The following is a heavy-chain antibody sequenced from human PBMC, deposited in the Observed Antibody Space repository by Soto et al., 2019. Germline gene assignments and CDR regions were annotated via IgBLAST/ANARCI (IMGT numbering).Heavy chain of an antibody. V-gene: IGHV3-33*01. Sequence: GGSLRLSCAASRFTFSSFGMHWVRQAPGKGLEWVAVIWPDGSNEYYVDSVKGRFTISRDNSRNTLYLQMNSLRGEDTAVYYCARDQSRRGTILRGSIVYYHYGLDVWGQGTTVTVSS. CDR2: IWPDGSNE. CDR1: RFTFSSFG. D-gene: IGHD3-10*01. CDR3: ARDQSRRGTILRGSIVYYHYGLDV. J-gene: IGHJ6*02.